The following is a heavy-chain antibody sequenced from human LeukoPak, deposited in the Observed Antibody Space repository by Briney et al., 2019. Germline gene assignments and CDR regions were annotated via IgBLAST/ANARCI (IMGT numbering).Heavy chain of an antibody. CDR3: AKGAYGSGSYYLFDY. Sequence: GRSLRLSCAASGFTFDDYAMHWVRQAPGKGLEWVSGIRWNSGSIGYADSVKGRFTISRDNAKNSLYLQMNSLRAEDMALYYCAKGAYGSGSYYLFDYWGQGTLVTVSS. V-gene: IGHV3-9*03. CDR2: IRWNSGSI. J-gene: IGHJ4*02. CDR1: GFTFDDYA. D-gene: IGHD3-10*01.